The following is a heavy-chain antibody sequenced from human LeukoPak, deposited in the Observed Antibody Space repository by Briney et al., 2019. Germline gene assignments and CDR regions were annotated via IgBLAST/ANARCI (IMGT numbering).Heavy chain of an antibody. J-gene: IGHJ2*01. CDR2: IKQDGSEK. CDR1: GFTFGSFW. V-gene: IGHV3-7*04. D-gene: IGHD2-15*01. CDR3: ARGYCSGGSCFSSTGNFDL. Sequence: GGSLRLSCAASGFTFGSFWMSWVRQAPGKGLEWVANIKQDGSEKYYVDSVKGRFTVSRDNAENSLYLQMNSLRAEDTTVYYCARGYCSGGSCFSSTGNFDLWGRGTLVTVSS.